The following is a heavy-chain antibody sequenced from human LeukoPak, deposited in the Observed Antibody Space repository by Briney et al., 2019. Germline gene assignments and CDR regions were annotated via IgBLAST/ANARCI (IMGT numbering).Heavy chain of an antibody. Sequence: GGSLRLSCAASGFTFSSYAMSWVRQAPGKGLEWVSAISDSGAYTYYADSVKGRFTISRDNSKNTLYLQMNSLRAEDTAVYYCATLPNYSYGHPSYFASWGQGTLVTVSS. CDR1: GFTFSSYA. CDR3: ATLPNYSYGHPSYFAS. D-gene: IGHD5-18*01. CDR2: ISDSGAYT. J-gene: IGHJ4*02. V-gene: IGHV3-23*01.